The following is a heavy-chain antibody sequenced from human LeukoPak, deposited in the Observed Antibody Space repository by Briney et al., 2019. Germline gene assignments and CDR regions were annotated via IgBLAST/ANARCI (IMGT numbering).Heavy chain of an antibody. V-gene: IGHV3-30*02. CDR1: GFTFSSYG. CDR2: IRYDGSNK. Sequence: GGSLRLSCAASGFTFSSYGMHWVRQAPGKGLEWVAFIRYDGSNKYYADSVKGRFTISRDNSKNTLYLHMNSLRAEDTAVYYCAKRRGSTVVTFRYGMDVWGQGTTVTVSS. CDR3: AKRRGSTVVTFRYGMDV. D-gene: IGHD4-23*01. J-gene: IGHJ6*02.